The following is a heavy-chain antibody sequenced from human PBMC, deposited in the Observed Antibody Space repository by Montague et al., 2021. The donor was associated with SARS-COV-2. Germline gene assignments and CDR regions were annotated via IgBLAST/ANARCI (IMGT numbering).Heavy chain of an antibody. D-gene: IGHD6-19*01. CDR2: IFGSAAGT. CDR3: AKQPGAGAVVYWYFDL. Sequence: SLRLSCAASGFAFNNFAMTWVRQAPGKGLEWVSSIFGSAAGTYCADSVKGRFTISRDNYKNTLYLQMNSLRAEDTAKYYCAKQPGAGAVVYWYFDLWGRGTVVSVSS. V-gene: IGHV3-23*01. J-gene: IGHJ2*01. CDR1: GFAFNNFA.